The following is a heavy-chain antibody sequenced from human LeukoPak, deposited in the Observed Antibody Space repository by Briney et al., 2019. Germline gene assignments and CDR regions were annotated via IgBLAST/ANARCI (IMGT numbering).Heavy chain of an antibody. CDR2: IKQDGSEK. Sequence: GGSLRLSCAASGFTFSSYWMSWVRQAPWKGLEWVANIKQDGSEKYYVDSVKGRFIISRDNAKNSLYLQMNSLRAEDTAVYYCARAKWELRVLLGYWGQGTLVTVSS. CDR3: ARAKWELRVLLGY. V-gene: IGHV3-7*01. J-gene: IGHJ4*02. CDR1: GFTFSSYW. D-gene: IGHD1-26*01.